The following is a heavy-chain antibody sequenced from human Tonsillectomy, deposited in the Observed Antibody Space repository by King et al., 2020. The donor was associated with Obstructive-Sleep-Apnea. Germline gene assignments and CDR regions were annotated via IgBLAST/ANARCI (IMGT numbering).Heavy chain of an antibody. D-gene: IGHD3-16*02. J-gene: IGHJ4*02. CDR1: GFTLTELS. Sequence: VQVVQSGAEVKKPGASVKVSCKVSGFTLTELSMHWVRQAPGKGLEWMGGFDHEDGQTIHAQEFQGRLTMTQDTSTDTAYMEMNSLRSEDTAVYYCATGNRRYFDSWGQGTLVTVSS. CDR2: FDHEDGQT. V-gene: IGHV1-24*01. CDR3: ATGNRRYFDS.